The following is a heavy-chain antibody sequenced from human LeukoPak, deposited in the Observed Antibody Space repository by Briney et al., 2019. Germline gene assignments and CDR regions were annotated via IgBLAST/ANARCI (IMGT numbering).Heavy chain of an antibody. CDR2: IYYTGST. CDR1: GGSISSLY. J-gene: IGHJ4*02. D-gene: IGHD6-6*01. V-gene: IGHV4-59*08. Sequence: SETLSLTCSVSGGSISSLYWSWIRQPPGKGLEWIGYIYYTGSTNYNPSLKSRVTMFLDMSKSQFSLRLSSVTAADTAVYYCARHRAYSSSSPFDYWGQGTLVTVSS. CDR3: ARHRAYSSSSPFDY.